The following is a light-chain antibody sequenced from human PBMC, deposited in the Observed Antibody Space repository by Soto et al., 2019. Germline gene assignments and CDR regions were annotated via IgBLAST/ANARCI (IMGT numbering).Light chain of an antibody. CDR2: GAS. CDR1: QSVRSSY. V-gene: IGKV3-20*01. Sequence: VVLTQSPCTLSLSPGERAILSCRASQSVRSSYLAWYQQKPGQAPRLLIYGASSRATGTPDRFSGSGSGKDFPFTIGRVGFKDFAVYYCRLCGSSPRTLAKGTKGDIK. CDR3: RLCGSSPRT. J-gene: IGKJ1*01.